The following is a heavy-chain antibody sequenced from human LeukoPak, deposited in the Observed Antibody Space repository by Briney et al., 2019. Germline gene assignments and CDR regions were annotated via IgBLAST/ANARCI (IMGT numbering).Heavy chain of an antibody. CDR1: VYSFTSYS. V-gene: IGHV5-51*01. D-gene: IGHD3-10*01. CDR2: IYIGDSDT. J-gene: IGHJ4*02. Sequence: GEPLKTSWKCSVYSFTSYSGGWVPKIHGKGREWMGNIYIGDSDTRYSPSFKGLVTISADKSISTAYLQWSSLTASDTAMYYCARPGYYGSGRSGNFDYWGQGTLVTVSS. CDR3: ARPGYYGSGRSGNFDY.